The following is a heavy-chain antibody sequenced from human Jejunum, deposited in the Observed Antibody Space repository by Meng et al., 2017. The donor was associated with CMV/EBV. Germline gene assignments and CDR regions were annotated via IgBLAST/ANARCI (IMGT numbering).Heavy chain of an antibody. CDR2: IYYTANT. V-gene: IGHV4-39*01. Sequence: GGSFSSGDYLWGWIRQPPGKGLEYIGTIYYTANTYCNPALKSRVTMSVGMSKNQFSLWLSSVTAADTAVYYCARLVLRGVIRNYFDYWGRGTLVTVSS. CDR1: GGSFSSGDYL. CDR3: ARLVLRGVIRNYFDY. J-gene: IGHJ4*02. D-gene: IGHD3-10*01.